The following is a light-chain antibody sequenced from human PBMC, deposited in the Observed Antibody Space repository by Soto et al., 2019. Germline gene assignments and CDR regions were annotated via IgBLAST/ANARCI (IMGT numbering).Light chain of an antibody. CDR1: QSISSSY. V-gene: IGKV3D-7*01. Sequence: EVVVTQSPATLSLSPGEGATLSCIVSQSISSSYLSWYQQRPGQAPRLLIYGASTRATGIPARFSGSGRGSGTDFTLTISSLQPEDFAVYYCQQDYNLPITFGQGTRLEIK. CDR2: GAS. J-gene: IGKJ5*01. CDR3: QQDYNLPIT.